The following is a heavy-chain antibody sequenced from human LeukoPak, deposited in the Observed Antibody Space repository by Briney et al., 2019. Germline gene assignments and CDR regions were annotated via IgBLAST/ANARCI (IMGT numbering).Heavy chain of an antibody. V-gene: IGHV4-4*07. D-gene: IGHD6-6*01. CDR2: IYTSGST. CDR1: GGSISSYY. CDR3: ARDECSSSSWGNYYYYYYMDV. Sequence: PSETLSLTCTVSGGSISSYYWSWIRQPAGKGLEWIGRIYTSGSTNYNPSLKSRVTMSVDTSKNQFSLKLSSVTAADTAVYYCARDECSSSSWGNYYYYYYMDVWGKGTTVTVSS. J-gene: IGHJ6*03.